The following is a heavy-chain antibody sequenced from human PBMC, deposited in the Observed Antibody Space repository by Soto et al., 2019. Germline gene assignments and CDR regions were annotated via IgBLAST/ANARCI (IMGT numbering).Heavy chain of an antibody. J-gene: IGHJ5*02. V-gene: IGHV4-30-4*01. Sequence: SPSLTCTVSGGSISSGDFYWSWIRQPPGRGLEWIGYISYSGSTYYNTSLKSRVTISVDTSKNQFSLKLNSVTAADTAVYYCARGGPTGGSYKYNWFDPWGQGTLVTVSS. CDR1: GGSISSGDFY. CDR2: ISYSGST. CDR3: ARGGPTGGSYKYNWFDP. D-gene: IGHD2-15*01.